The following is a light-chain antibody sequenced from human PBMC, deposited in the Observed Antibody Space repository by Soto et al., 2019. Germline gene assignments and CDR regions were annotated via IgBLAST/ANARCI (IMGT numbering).Light chain of an antibody. CDR1: SSDVGDYNY. J-gene: IGLJ1*01. V-gene: IGLV2-14*01. Sequence: QSALTQPASVSGSPGQSITISCTGTSSDVGDYNYVSWYQHHPGKASKLSIYEVRNRPSGVPNRFSGATSANTASLTISGLPAEVEADYYCSSYRTGSAFYVFGSGTQGPVL. CDR3: SSYRTGSAFYV. CDR2: EVR.